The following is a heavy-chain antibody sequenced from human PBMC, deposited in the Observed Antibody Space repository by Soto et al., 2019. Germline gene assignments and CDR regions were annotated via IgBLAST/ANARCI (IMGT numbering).Heavy chain of an antibody. Sequence: QVQLVQSGAEVKKPGASVKVSCKASGYTFTSYGISWVRQAPGQGLEWMGWISAYNGNTNYAQKLQGRVTMTTDTSTSTAYMELRSLRSDDTAVYYCARDRRWDTGAGHDYYYYGMDVWGQGTKVTVSS. CDR3: ARDRRWDTGAGHDYYYYGMDV. CDR2: ISAYNGNT. J-gene: IGHJ6*02. CDR1: GYTFTSYG. D-gene: IGHD3-10*01. V-gene: IGHV1-18*01.